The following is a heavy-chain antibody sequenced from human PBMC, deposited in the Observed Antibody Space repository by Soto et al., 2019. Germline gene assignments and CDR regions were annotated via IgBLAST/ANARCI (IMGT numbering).Heavy chain of an antibody. CDR3: ARESYEWFGEVVSPYWYFDL. V-gene: IGHV3-33*01. CDR1: GFTFSSYG. D-gene: IGHD3-10*01. Sequence: GGSLRLSCAASGFTFSSYGMHWVRQAPGKGLEWVAVIWYDGSNKYYADSVKGRFTISRDNSKNTLYLQMNSLRAEDTAVYYCARESYEWFGEVVSPYWYFDLWGRGTLVTVSS. J-gene: IGHJ2*01. CDR2: IWYDGSNK.